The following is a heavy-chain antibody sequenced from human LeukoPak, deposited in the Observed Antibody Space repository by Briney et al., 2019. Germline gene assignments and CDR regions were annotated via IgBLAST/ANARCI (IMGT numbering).Heavy chain of an antibody. J-gene: IGHJ4*02. Sequence: ASVKVSCKASGYTFTSFYMQWVRQAPGQGLEWMGIINPSGGSTNYAQKFQGRVSMTRDTSTSTVYMELSSLRSEDTAVYYCARGSRPVYNLLTGKRYFDYWGQGTLLTVSS. V-gene: IGHV1-46*01. CDR1: GYTFTSFY. D-gene: IGHD3-9*01. CDR3: ARGSRPVYNLLTGKRYFDY. CDR2: INPSGGST.